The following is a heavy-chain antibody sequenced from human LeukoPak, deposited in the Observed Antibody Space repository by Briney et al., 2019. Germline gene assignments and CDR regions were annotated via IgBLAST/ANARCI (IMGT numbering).Heavy chain of an antibody. V-gene: IGHV4-39*07. Sequence: SETLSLTCTVSGGSISSSSYYWGWIRQPPGKGLEWIGSIYYSGCTYYNPSLKSRVTISVDTSKNQFSLKLNSVTAADTAVYYCARIYSSSWFLNWFDPWGQGTLVTVSS. J-gene: IGHJ5*02. CDR3: ARIYSSSWFLNWFDP. CDR2: IYYSGCT. CDR1: GGSISSSSYY. D-gene: IGHD6-13*01.